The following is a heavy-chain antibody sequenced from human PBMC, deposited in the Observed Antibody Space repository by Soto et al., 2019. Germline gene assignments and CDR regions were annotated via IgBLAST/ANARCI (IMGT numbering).Heavy chain of an antibody. V-gene: IGHV4-61*01. CDR1: GGSVSGGSYC. J-gene: IGHJ2*01. CDR2: VYNSGST. CDR3: ARVPLPTYFDL. Sequence: QVQLQESGPGLVKPSETLSLTCTVSGGSVSGGSYCWSWIRQPPWKGLECIGYVYNSGSTTYNPSLKSRVTLSVDTSKHQFSLGLSFVTAADTAVYYCARVPLPTYFDLWGRGTLVTVSS.